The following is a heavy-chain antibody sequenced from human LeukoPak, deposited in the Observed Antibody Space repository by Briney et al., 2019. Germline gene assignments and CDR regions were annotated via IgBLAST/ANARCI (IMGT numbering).Heavy chain of an antibody. CDR1: GGSISSGASD. V-gene: IGHV4-31*03. D-gene: IGHD2-2*01. CDR2: INHSGST. CDR3: ARGQYHLLYWYFDL. Sequence: SETLSLTCTVSGGSISSGASDWGWIRQHPKRGLEWVGYINHSGSTYYNPSLGSRVTMSVDTSKNQFSLKLSSVTAADTAVYYCARGQYHLLYWYFDLWGRGTLVTVSS. J-gene: IGHJ2*01.